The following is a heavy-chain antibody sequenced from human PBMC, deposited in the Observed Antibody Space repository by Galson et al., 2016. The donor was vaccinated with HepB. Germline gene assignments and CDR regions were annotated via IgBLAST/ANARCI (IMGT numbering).Heavy chain of an antibody. CDR2: IETAGDT. CDR3: ARGKSLLTMPWNYGLDV. J-gene: IGHJ6*04. D-gene: IGHD1-1*01. CDR1: GFTFSIHD. V-gene: IGHV3-13*01. Sequence: SLRLSCAASGFTFSIHDMHWVRQVTGKGPEWVSAIETAGDTYYPDSVKGRFTISRENAKNSLYLQMNDLRAGDTAVYYCARGKSLLTMPWNYGLDVWGKGTAVTVSS.